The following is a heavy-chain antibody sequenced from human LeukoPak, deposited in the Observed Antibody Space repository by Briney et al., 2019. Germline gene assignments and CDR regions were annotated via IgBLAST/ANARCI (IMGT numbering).Heavy chain of an antibody. J-gene: IGHJ1*01. V-gene: IGHV1-69*13. D-gene: IGHD2-21*02. CDR1: GGTFSSYA. Sequence: SVKVSCKASGGTFSSYAISWVRQAPGQGLEWMGGIIPIFGTANYAQKFQGRVTITADESTSTAYMELGSLRSEDTAVYYCASAYCGGDCYSGAEYFQHWGQGTLVTVSS. CDR2: IIPIFGTA. CDR3: ASAYCGGDCYSGAEYFQH.